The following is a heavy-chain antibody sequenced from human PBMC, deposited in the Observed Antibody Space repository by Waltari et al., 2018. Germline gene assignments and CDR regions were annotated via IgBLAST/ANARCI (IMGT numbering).Heavy chain of an antibody. J-gene: IGHJ4*02. D-gene: IGHD6-6*01. Sequence: EVKLLQSGGDLVQPGGSLRLSCAASGFPFRNYAMDWVRQAPGEGLEWVSSISGSGDSVDSADSVKGRFTTSRDNSKNIMYLQMNSLRVEDTALYYCEVSSSSFGNYWGQGALVTVSS. CDR2: ISGSGDSV. V-gene: IGHV3-23*01. CDR3: EVSSSSFGNY. CDR1: GFPFRNYA.